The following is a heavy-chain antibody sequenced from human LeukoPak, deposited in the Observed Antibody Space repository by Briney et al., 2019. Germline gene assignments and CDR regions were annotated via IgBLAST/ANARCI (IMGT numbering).Heavy chain of an antibody. J-gene: IGHJ4*02. CDR2: ISSSGSTI. V-gene: IGHV3-11*04. Sequence: PGGSLRLSCAASGFTFSDYYMSWIRQAPGKGLEWVSYISSSGSTIYYADSVKGRFTISRDNAKNSLYLQMNSLRAEDTAVYYCARARIAARDPPFDYWGQGTLVTVSS. D-gene: IGHD6-6*01. CDR3: ARARIAARDPPFDY. CDR1: GFTFSDYY.